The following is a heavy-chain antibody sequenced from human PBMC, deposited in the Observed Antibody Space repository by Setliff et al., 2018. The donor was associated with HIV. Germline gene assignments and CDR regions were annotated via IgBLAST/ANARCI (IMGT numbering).Heavy chain of an antibody. V-gene: IGHV4-59*11. CDR2: IYYSGTT. CDR3: AGRGGYNDWYFDY. J-gene: IGHJ4*02. Sequence: LSLTCNVSGVSMSSHYWSWIRQAPGQPPNKGLEWIGNIYYSGTTNYNPSLESRVTISIDTSKSQFSLRLTSVTTADTAMYYCAGRGGYNDWYFDYWGQGALVTVSS. CDR1: GVSMSSHY. D-gene: IGHD5-12*01.